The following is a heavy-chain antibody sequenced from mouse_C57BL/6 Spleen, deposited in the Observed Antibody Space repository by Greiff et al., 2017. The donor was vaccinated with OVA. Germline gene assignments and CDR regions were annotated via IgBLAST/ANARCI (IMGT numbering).Heavy chain of an antibody. V-gene: IGHV5-4*01. J-gene: IGHJ2*01. CDR3: ARGGTGLDY. CDR1: GFTFSSYA. D-gene: IGHD4-1*01. CDR2: ISDGGSYT. Sequence: EVQVVESGGGLVKPGGSLKLSCAASGFTFSSYAMSWVRQTPEKRLEWVATISDGGSYTYYPDNVKGRFTISRDNAKNNLYLQMSHLKSEDAAMYYCARGGTGLDYWGQGTTLTVSS.